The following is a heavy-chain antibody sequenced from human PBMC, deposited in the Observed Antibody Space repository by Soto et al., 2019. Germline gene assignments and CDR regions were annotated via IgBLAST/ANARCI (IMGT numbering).Heavy chain of an antibody. D-gene: IGHD6-13*01. V-gene: IGHV3-23*01. CDR2: ISGSGGST. CDR3: AKATRGGAATLIRDY. CDR1: GFTFSIYA. Sequence: EVQLLESGGGLVQPGGSLRLSCAAAGFTFSIYAMSWVRQAPGKGLEWVSAISGSGGSTYYADSVKGRFTISGDNSKNTLYLQMNSLRDDDTAVYYCAKATRGGAATLIRDYWGQGTLVTVSS. J-gene: IGHJ4*02.